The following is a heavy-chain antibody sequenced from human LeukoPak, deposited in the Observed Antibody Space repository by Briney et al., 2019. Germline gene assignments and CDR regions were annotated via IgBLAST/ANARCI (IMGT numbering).Heavy chain of an antibody. D-gene: IGHD4-17*01. CDR3: ASLGGGSTVTTYLNY. CDR2: INPKSGDT. V-gene: IGHV1-2*02. J-gene: IGHJ4*02. CDR1: GYSFTGHY. Sequence: ASVKVSCKASGYSFTGHYMHWVRQAPGQGLEWMGWINPKSGDTNYAQKFQGRVTMTRDTSISTAYMDMSSLRSDDTAVYYCASLGGGSTVTTYLNYWGQGTLVTVSS.